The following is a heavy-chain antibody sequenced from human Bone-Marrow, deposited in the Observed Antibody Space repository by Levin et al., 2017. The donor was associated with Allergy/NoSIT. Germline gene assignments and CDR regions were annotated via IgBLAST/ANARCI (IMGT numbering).Heavy chain of an antibody. Sequence: PGGSLRLSCKDSGYTFPNYWIGWVRQMPGKGLEWMGIIYPADSDTITSPSFQGQVTLSADTSINTAYLQWSSLKASETAMYYCARATVIHCSSNSCLFYYFDFWGQGTLVTVSS. CDR1: GYTFPNYW. J-gene: IGHJ4*02. V-gene: IGHV5-51*01. D-gene: IGHD2-2*01. CDR3: ARATVIHCSSNSCLFYYFDF. CDR2: IYPADSDT.